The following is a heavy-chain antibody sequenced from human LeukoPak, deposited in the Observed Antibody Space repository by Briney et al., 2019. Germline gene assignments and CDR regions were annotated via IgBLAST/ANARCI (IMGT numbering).Heavy chain of an antibody. J-gene: IGHJ4*02. D-gene: IGHD3-10*01. CDR3: ARVMVRGVSPTDY. V-gene: IGHV1-2*02. Sequence: ASVKVSCKASGYTFTGYYMNWVRQAPGQGLEWMGWINPNSGVTNYAQKFQGRVTMTRDTSIRTAYMELSRLRSDDTAVYYCARVMVRGVSPTDYWGQGTLVTVSS. CDR1: GYTFTGYY. CDR2: INPNSGVT.